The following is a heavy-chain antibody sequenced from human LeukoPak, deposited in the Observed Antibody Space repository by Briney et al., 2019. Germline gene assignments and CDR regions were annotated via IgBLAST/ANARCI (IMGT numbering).Heavy chain of an antibody. CDR3: ASTPNYYDSSGHLGY. CDR2: IYSGGST. J-gene: IGHJ4*02. CDR1: GFTVSSNY. V-gene: IGHV3-66*01. D-gene: IGHD3-22*01. Sequence: GGSLRLSCAASGFTVSSNYMSWVRQAPGKGLEWVSVIYSGGSTYYADSVKGRFTISRDDSKNTLYLQMNSLRAEDTAVYYCASTPNYYDSSGHLGYWGQGTLVTVSS.